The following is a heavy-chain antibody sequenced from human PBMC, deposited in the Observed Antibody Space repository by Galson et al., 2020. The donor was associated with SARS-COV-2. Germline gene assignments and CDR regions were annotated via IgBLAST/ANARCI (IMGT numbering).Heavy chain of an antibody. CDR2: FSRSGISI. V-gene: IGHV3-11*04. Sequence: NSGGSLRLSCAASGLNFRDNYMSWIRQAPGKGLEWLASFSRSGISIYYASSVEGRFTISRDSAKNSLSLQMNSLRVEDTAVYYCARALHGYNGFDLWGRGTLGTVSS. D-gene: IGHD5-12*01. CDR1: GLNFRDNY. J-gene: IGHJ2*01. CDR3: ARALHGYNGFDL.